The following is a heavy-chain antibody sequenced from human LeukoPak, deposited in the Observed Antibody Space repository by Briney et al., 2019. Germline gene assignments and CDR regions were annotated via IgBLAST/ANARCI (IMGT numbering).Heavy chain of an antibody. CDR2: IYTSGST. CDR1: GGSISSYY. CDR3: AKSTAPCSRGSCYSALES. V-gene: IGHV4-4*07. Sequence: SETLSLTCTVSGGSISSYYWSWIRQPAGKGLEWIGRIYTSGSTNYNPSLKSRVTMSVDTSKNQFSLKLSSVTAADTAIYYCAKSTAPCSRGSCYSALESWGQGTLVTVSS. J-gene: IGHJ4*02. D-gene: IGHD2-15*01.